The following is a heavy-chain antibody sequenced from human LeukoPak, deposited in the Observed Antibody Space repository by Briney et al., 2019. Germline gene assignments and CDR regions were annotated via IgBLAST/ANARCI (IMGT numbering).Heavy chain of an antibody. CDR2: IYYSGST. D-gene: IGHD6-19*01. J-gene: IGHJ6*03. Sequence: SETLSLTCTVSGVSISSYYRSWIRQPPGKGLEWIGFIYYSGSTNYNPSLKSRVTISVDTSKNQFSLKLSSVTAADTAVYYCARAGGQWLVRHYYYYMDVWGKGTTVTVSS. CDR3: ARAGGQWLVRHYYYYMDV. V-gene: IGHV4-59*01. CDR1: GVSISSYY.